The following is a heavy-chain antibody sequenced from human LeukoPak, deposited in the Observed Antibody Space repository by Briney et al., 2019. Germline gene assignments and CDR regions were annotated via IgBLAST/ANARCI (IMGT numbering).Heavy chain of an antibody. CDR1: GFTVSGNY. CDR3: AKDNEVDTAMVDFDY. CDR2: IYSGGTT. D-gene: IGHD5-18*01. Sequence: PGGSLRLSCAVSGFTVSGNYMSWVRQAPGKGLEWVSLIYSGGTTYYADSVKGRFTISRDNSKNTLYLQMNSLRAEDTAVYYCAKDNEVDTAMVDFDYWGQGTLVTVSS. V-gene: IGHV3-53*01. J-gene: IGHJ4*02.